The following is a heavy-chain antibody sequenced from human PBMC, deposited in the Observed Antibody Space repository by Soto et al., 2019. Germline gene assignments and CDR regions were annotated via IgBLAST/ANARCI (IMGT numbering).Heavy chain of an antibody. CDR1: GYSFTSYW. Sequence: ESLKISCKGSGYSFTSYWIGWVRQMPGKGLEWMGIIYPGDSDTRYSPSFQGQVTISADKSISTAYLQWSSLKASDTAMYYCARGAYYDFWSGPVPDYNWFDPWGQGTLVTVSS. CDR2: IYPGDSDT. D-gene: IGHD3-3*01. CDR3: ARGAYYDFWSGPVPDYNWFDP. V-gene: IGHV5-51*01. J-gene: IGHJ5*02.